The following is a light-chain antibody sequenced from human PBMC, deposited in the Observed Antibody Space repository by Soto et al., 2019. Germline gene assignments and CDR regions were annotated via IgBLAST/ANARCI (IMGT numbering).Light chain of an antibody. CDR3: QQYNSYSPQ. Sequence: DIQMTQSPSTLSASVGDRVTITCRASQSISSWLAWYQQKPGKAPKLLIYDASSLESGVPSRFSGSGSGTDFTRTISSLQPDDFATYYCQQYNSYSPQFGQGTKVEIK. CDR1: QSISSW. J-gene: IGKJ1*01. V-gene: IGKV1-5*01. CDR2: DAS.